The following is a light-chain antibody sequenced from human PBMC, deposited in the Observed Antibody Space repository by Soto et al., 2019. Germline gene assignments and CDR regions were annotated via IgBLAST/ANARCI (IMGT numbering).Light chain of an antibody. J-gene: IGKJ1*01. CDR2: GAS. V-gene: IGKV3-20*01. CDR3: QHYGSTPRT. Sequence: EFVLTQSPGTLSLSPGERATLSCRASQSDSNNYLAWYQQKPGQAPRLLIYGASSRATGIPDRFSGSGSGTDFILTISRLEPEDFAVYYCQHYGSTPRTFGQGTKVEVK. CDR1: QSDSNNY.